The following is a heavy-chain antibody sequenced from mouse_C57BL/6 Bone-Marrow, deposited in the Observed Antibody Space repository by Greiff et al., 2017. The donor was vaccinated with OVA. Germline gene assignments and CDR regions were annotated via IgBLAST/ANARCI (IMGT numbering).Heavy chain of an antibody. CDR2: IWSGGST. CDR1: GFSLTSYG. J-gene: IGHJ3*01. Sequence: QVQLQQSGPGLVQPSQSLSITCTVSGFSLTSYGVHWVRQSPGKGLEWLGVIWSGGSTDYNAAFISRRSISKDNSKSQVFCKMNSLQADDTAIYYCARTGFAYWGQGTLVTVSA. V-gene: IGHV2-2*01. CDR3: ARTGFAY.